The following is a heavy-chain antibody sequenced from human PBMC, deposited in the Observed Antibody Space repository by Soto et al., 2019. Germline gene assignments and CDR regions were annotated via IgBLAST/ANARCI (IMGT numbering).Heavy chain of an antibody. D-gene: IGHD3-22*01. Sequence: GGSLRLSCAASGFTFSSYSMNWVRQAPGKGLEWVSYISSSSSTIYYADSVKGRFTISRDNAKNSLYLQMNSLRDEDTAVYYCARDVWTSAMIVVVMGAFDIWGQGTMVTVSS. CDR1: GFTFSSYS. CDR2: ISSSSSTI. J-gene: IGHJ3*02. CDR3: ARDVWTSAMIVVVMGAFDI. V-gene: IGHV3-48*02.